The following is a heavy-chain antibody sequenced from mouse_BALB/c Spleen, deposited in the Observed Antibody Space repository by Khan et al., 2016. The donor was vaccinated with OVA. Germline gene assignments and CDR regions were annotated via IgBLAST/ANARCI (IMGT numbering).Heavy chain of an antibody. CDR2: IYPGSGNT. Sequence: VQLQESGPELVKPGASVKISCKASGYTFTDYYINWVKQKPGQGLEWIGWIYPGSGNTKYNEKFKGMATLTVDTSSSTAYMQLSSLTSEDTDVYFCARGGFYGHSLFDYWGQGTTLTVSS. D-gene: IGHD1-1*01. J-gene: IGHJ2*01. V-gene: IGHV1-84*02. CDR3: ARGGFYGHSLFDY. CDR1: GYTFTDYY.